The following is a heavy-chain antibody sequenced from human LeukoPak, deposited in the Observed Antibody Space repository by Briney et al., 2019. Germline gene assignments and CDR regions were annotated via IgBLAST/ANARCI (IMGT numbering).Heavy chain of an antibody. D-gene: IGHD3-16*02. CDR1: GFTVSSNY. CDR3: ARMGYDYVWGSYRPYYFDY. J-gene: IGHJ4*02. V-gene: IGHV3-53*01. CDR2: IYSGGST. Sequence: GGSLRLSCAAPGFTVSSNYMSWVRQAPGKGLEWVSVIYSGGSTYYADSVKGRFTISRDNSKNTLYLQMNSLRAEDTAVYYCARMGYDYVWGSYRPYYFDYWGQGTLVTVSS.